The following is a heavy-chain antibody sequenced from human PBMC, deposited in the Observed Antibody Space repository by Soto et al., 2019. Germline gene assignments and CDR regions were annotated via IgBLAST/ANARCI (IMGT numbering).Heavy chain of an antibody. CDR3: AKGVGATDWYYGMDV. V-gene: IGHV3-30*18. D-gene: IGHD1-26*01. CDR1: GFTFSSYG. Sequence: GGSLRLSCAASGFTFSSYGMHWVRQAPGKGLEWVAVISYDGSNKYYADSVKGRFTISRDNSKNTLYLQMNSLRAEDTAVYYCAKGVGATDWYYGMDVWGQGTTVT. J-gene: IGHJ6*02. CDR2: ISYDGSNK.